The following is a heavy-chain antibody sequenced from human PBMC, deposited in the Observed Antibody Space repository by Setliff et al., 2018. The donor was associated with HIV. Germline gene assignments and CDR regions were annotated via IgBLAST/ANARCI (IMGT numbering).Heavy chain of an antibody. CDR3: ARDEWFGRFDP. D-gene: IGHD3-10*01. Sequence: GGSLRLSCAASGFTFSNYAMHWVRQAPGKGLEWLAVISYDGSDKFYADSVKGRFTISRDNSRNTLYLQMNSLRDEDTAVYFCARDEWFGRFDPWGQGTLVTVSS. J-gene: IGHJ5*02. CDR2: ISYDGSDK. CDR1: GFTFSNYA. V-gene: IGHV3-30*01.